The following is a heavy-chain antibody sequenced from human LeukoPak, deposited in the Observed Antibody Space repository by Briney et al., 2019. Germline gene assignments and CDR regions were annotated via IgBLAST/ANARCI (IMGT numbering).Heavy chain of an antibody. V-gene: IGHV4-34*01. CDR3: ARRIRELGSGPDFDY. Sequence: SETLSLTCAVYGGSFSGYYWSWIRQPPGKGREWIGEINHSGSTNYNTSLKSRVTISVDTSKNQFSLKLSSVTAADTAVYYCARRIRELGSGPDFDYWGQGTLVTVSS. CDR2: INHSGST. J-gene: IGHJ4*02. CDR1: GGSFSGYY. D-gene: IGHD7-27*01.